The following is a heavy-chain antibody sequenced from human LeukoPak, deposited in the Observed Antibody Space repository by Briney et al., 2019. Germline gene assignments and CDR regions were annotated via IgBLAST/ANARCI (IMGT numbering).Heavy chain of an antibody. J-gene: IGHJ4*02. CDR1: GGSISSYY. CDR3: ARAGRLNGVCCDFDY. CDR2: IYYSGST. D-gene: IGHD2-8*01. V-gene: IGHV4-59*01. Sequence: SETLSLTCTVSGGSISSYYWSWIRQPPGKGLEGIGYIYYSGSTNYNPSLKSRVTISVDTSRNQFSLKLSSVTAADTAVYYCARAGRLNGVCCDFDYWGQGTLVTVSS.